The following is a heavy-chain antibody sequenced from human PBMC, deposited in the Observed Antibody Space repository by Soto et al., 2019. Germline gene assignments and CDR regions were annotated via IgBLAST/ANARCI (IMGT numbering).Heavy chain of an antibody. CDR1: GYTFTSYG. CDR2: ISAYNGNT. J-gene: IGHJ6*02. V-gene: IGHV1-18*01. D-gene: IGHD2-2*01. CDR3: ARDLRDIVVVPAAISYYYYGMDV. Sequence: GASVKVSCKASGYTFTSYGISWVRQAPGQGLEWMGWISAYNGNTNYAQKLQGRVTMTTDTSTSTAYMELRSLRSDDTAVYYCARDLRDIVVVPAAISYYYYGMDVWGQGTTVTVSS.